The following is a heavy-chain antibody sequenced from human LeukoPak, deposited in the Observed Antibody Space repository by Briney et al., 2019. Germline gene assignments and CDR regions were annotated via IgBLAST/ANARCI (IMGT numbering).Heavy chain of an antibody. Sequence: GGSLRLSCAASGFTFSSYAMSWVRQAPGQGLEWVSSLDESGSATYYADSVKGRFTISRDNSKNTLYLQMDSLRAEDTAVHYCAKKGSLVSPGNYFDYWGQGTLVTVSS. CDR3: AKKGSLVSPGNYFDY. CDR1: GFTFSSYA. J-gene: IGHJ4*02. CDR2: LDESGSAT. V-gene: IGHV3-23*05. D-gene: IGHD2-2*01.